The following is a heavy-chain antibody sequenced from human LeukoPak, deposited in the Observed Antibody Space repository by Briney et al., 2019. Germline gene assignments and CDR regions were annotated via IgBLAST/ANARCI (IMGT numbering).Heavy chain of an antibody. CDR1: GGTFSSYA. CDR2: IIPILGIA. D-gene: IGHD6-19*01. Sequence: SVKFSCKAFGGTFSSYAISWVRQAPGQGLEWMGRIIPILGIANYAQKFQGRVTITADKSTSTAYMELSSLRSEDTAVYYCARAMGYSSGWSGAFDIWGQGTMVTVSS. V-gene: IGHV1-69*04. CDR3: ARAMGYSSGWSGAFDI. J-gene: IGHJ3*02.